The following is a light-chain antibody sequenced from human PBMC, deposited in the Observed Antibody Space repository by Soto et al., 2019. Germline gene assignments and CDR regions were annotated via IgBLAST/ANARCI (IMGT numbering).Light chain of an antibody. J-gene: IGKJ1*01. Sequence: DIQMTQSGATLSASVGDRVTITCRASQSISSWLAWYHQKPGKAPKLLIYRASSLESGVPSRFSGSGSGTEFTLTISSLQPDDFATYYCQQYNSYSWTFGQRTKVDIK. CDR3: QQYNSYSWT. CDR2: RAS. V-gene: IGKV1-5*03. CDR1: QSISSW.